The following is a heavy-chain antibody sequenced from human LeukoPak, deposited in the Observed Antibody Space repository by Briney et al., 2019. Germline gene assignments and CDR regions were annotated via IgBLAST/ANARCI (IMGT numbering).Heavy chain of an antibody. CDR2: IKQDGSEK. Sequence: GGSLRLSCAAAGFTFSIYWMSWARQAPGKGLEWVANIKQDGSEKYYVDSVKGRFTISRDNAKNSLYLQMNSLRAEDTAVYYCARDGPSSLVADTYYGMDVWGQGTTVTVSS. CDR1: GFTFSIYW. CDR3: ARDGPSSLVADTYYGMDV. D-gene: IGHD2-15*01. V-gene: IGHV3-7*01. J-gene: IGHJ6*02.